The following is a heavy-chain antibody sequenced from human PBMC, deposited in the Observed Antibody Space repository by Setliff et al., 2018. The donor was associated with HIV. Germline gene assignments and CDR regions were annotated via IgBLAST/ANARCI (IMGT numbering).Heavy chain of an antibody. CDR2: IYTIGST. CDR1: GGSMSSYY. Sequence: SETLSLTFTVSGGSMSSYYWSWIRQPAGKGLEWIGRIYTIGSTNYNPSLKSRVTLSIDTSKSQFSLKLTSVTAADTALHYCARLKSPIVWGQGTLVTVSS. D-gene: IGHD3-22*01. V-gene: IGHV4-4*07. J-gene: IGHJ4*02. CDR3: ARLKSPIV.